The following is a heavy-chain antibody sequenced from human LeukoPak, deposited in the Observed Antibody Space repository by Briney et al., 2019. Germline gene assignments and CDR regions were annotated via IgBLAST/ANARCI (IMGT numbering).Heavy chain of an antibody. CDR3: AKDGGLWVSAHWGDS. Sequence: PGGSLRLSCAGSGFPFSSYTMTWVRQAPGKGLKWVSTITTGDGNTYYADSVKGRFTVSRDDSKNTLYLQMNSLRAEDTAVYYCAKDGGLWVSAHWGDSWGRGTLVTVSS. V-gene: IGHV3-23*01. CDR2: ITTGDGNT. J-gene: IGHJ4*02. CDR1: GFPFSSYT. D-gene: IGHD7-27*01.